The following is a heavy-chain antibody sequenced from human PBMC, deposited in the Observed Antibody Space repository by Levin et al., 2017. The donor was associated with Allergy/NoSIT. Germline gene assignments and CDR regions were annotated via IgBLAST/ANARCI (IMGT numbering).Heavy chain of an antibody. CDR3: ARDTTVGGEA. V-gene: IGHV3-7*03. Sequence: GGSLRLSCEASGFIVSSFWMSWVRQAPGKGLEWVANVNQDGSQAYYADSVKGRFTISRDNAKNSLYLQLDYLRADDTAFYYCARDTTVGGEAWGQGTLVTVSS. CDR1: GFIVSSFW. D-gene: IGHD4-11*01. J-gene: IGHJ5*02. CDR2: VNQDGSQA.